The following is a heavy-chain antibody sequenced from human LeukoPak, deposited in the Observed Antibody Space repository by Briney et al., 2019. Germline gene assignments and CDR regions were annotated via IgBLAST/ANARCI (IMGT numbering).Heavy chain of an antibody. CDR3: AALLVRDGDYSYYFDY. V-gene: IGHV1-58*02. D-gene: IGHD4-17*01. CDR2: IVVGSGDT. J-gene: IGHJ4*02. Sequence: SVKVSCKPSGFTFTSSTMQWVRRARGQRLEWIGWIVVGSGDTNYAQTFQDRVTITRDMSTNTAYMELSSLRSEDTAMYYCAALLVRDGDYSYYFDYWGQGTLVTVSS. CDR1: GFTFTSST.